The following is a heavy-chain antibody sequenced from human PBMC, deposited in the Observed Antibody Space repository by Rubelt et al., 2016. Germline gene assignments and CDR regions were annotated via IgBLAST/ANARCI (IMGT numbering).Heavy chain of an antibody. CDR2: IKQGGSEK. Sequence: GGGLVQPGGSLRLSCAASGFTFSSHWMTWVRQAPGKGLEWVANIKQGGSEKYYVDSVKGRFTISRDNARNSLYLQMNSLRAEDTALYYCVKDSGGYSYFQHWGQGTLVTVS. CDR3: VKDSGGYSYFQH. D-gene: IGHD1-26*01. CDR1: GFTFSSHW. J-gene: IGHJ1*01. V-gene: IGHV3-7*03.